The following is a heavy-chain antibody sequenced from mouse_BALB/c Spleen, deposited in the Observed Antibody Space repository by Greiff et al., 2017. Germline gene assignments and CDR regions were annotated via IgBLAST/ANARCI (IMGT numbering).Heavy chain of an antibody. Sequence: VQLQQSGAELVRPGALVKLSCKASGFNIKDYYMHWVKQRPEQGLEWIGWIDPENGNTIYDPKFQGKASITADTSSNTAYLQLSSLTSEDTAVYYCARRDEGMDYWGQGTSVTGSS. CDR2: IDPENGNT. CDR1: GFNIKDYY. V-gene: IGHV14-1*02. J-gene: IGHJ4*01. CDR3: ARRDEGMDY.